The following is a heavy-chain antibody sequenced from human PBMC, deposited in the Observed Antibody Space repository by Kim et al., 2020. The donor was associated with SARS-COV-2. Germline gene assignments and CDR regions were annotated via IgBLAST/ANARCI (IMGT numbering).Heavy chain of an antibody. Sequence: SETLSLTCTVSGGSISSSSYYWGWIRQPPGKGLEWIGSIYYSGSTYYNPSLKSRVTISVDTSKNQFSLKLSSVTAADTAVYYCASLDPQLLHFDDWGQGTLVTVSS. D-gene: IGHD2-2*01. J-gene: IGHJ4*02. CDR1: GGSISSSSYY. CDR2: IYYSGST. V-gene: IGHV4-39*01. CDR3: ASLDPQLLHFDD.